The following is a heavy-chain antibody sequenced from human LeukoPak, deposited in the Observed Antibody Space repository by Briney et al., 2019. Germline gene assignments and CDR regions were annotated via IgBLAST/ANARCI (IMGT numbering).Heavy chain of an antibody. Sequence: GASVKVSCKASGYTFTSYGISWVRQAPGQGLKGMGWISAYNGNTNYAQKLQGRVTMTTDTSTSTAYMELRSLRSDDTAVYYRARDLYCSSTSCPNFYYYYMDVWGKGTTVTVSS. CDR1: GYTFTSYG. D-gene: IGHD2-2*01. J-gene: IGHJ6*03. CDR3: ARDLYCSSTSCPNFYYYYMDV. CDR2: ISAYNGNT. V-gene: IGHV1-18*01.